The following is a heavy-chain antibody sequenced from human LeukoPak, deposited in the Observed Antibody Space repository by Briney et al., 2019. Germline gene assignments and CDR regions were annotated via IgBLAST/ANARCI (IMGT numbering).Heavy chain of an antibody. D-gene: IGHD3-22*01. J-gene: IGHJ4*02. CDR3: ARDGGPDYYDSSGYYFPRFDY. Sequence: SSQTLSLTCTVSGGSISSYYWSWIRQPAGKGLEWIGRIYTSGSTNYNPSLKSRVTMSVDTSKNQFSLKLSSVTAADTAVYYCARDGGPDYYDSSGYYFPRFDYWGQGTLVTVSS. CDR1: GGSISSYY. V-gene: IGHV4-4*07. CDR2: IYTSGST.